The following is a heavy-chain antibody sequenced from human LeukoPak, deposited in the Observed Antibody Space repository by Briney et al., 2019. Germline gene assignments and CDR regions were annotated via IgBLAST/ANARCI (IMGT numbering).Heavy chain of an antibody. CDR2: IIAGGSTT. J-gene: IGHJ6*02. CDR3: ANVAGGGRPFVARKYNYYGMDV. CDR1: GFSFGTTP. Sequence: GGSLRLSCAASGFSFGTTPMAWVRQAPGEVPGWVSTIIAGGSTTNDADSVKGRFTTSRDNSHSTLTLQMDSLRVEDTAVYYSANVAGGGRPFVARKYNYYGMDVWGQGPTALVSS. D-gene: IGHD3-3*02. V-gene: IGHV3-23*01.